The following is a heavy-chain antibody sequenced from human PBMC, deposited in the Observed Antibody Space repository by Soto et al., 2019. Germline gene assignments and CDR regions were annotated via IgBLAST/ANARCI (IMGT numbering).Heavy chain of an antibody. CDR2: INPNSGGT. CDR3: ARDTDYVWGSYRPGYGMDV. V-gene: IGHV1-2*04. Sequence: ASVKVSCKASGFTFTGYYMHWVRQAPGQGLEWMGWINPNSGGTNYAQKFQGWVTMTRDTSISTAYMELSRLRSDDTAVYYCARDTDYVWGSYRPGYGMDVWGQGTTVTSP. CDR1: GFTFTGYY. D-gene: IGHD3-16*02. J-gene: IGHJ6*02.